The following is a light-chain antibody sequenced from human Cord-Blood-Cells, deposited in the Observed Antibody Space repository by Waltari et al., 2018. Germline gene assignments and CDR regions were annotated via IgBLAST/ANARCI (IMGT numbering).Light chain of an antibody. V-gene: IGLV1-47*01. CDR1: SSTFGSNY. J-gene: IGLJ1*01. Sequence: QSVLTQPPSASGTPGQRVTISCSGSSSTFGSNYVYWYQQLPGTAPKPRIYRNSQRPSGVPDRVAGSKSGTSASLAISGLRSEDEADYYCAAWDDSLSGHNYVFGTGTKVTVL. CDR2: RNS. CDR3: AAWDDSLSGHNYV.